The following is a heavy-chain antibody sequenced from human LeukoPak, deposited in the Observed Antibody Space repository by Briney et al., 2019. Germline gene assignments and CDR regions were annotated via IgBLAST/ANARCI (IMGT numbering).Heavy chain of an antibody. Sequence: PGGSLRLSCAASGFTFSSYWMHWVRQAPGKGLVWVSRTNSDGSSTSYADSVKGRFTISRDNAKNTLYLQMNSLRAEDTAVYYCARAYYSSSWSDYWGQGTLVTVSS. V-gene: IGHV3-74*01. CDR3: ARAYYSSSWSDY. CDR1: GFTFSSYW. J-gene: IGHJ4*02. D-gene: IGHD6-13*01. CDR2: TNSDGSST.